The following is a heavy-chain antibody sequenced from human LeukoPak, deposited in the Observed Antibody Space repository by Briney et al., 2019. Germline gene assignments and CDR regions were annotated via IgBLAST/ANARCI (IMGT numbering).Heavy chain of an antibody. CDR3: ARDDIVGATHYYYYMDV. CDR2: INPNSGGT. CDR1: GYTFTGYY. J-gene: IGHJ6*03. D-gene: IGHD1-26*01. V-gene: IGHV1-2*02. Sequence: ASVKVSCKASGYTFTGYYMHWVRQAPGQGLEWMGWINPNSGGTNYAQKFQGRVTMTRDTSICTAYMELSRLRSDDTAVYYCARDDIVGATHYYYYMDVWGKGTTVTVSS.